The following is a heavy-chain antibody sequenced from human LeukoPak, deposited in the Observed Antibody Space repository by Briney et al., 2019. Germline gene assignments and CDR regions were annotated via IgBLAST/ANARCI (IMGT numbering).Heavy chain of an antibody. CDR1: GYTFTSYY. CDR3: ASSTTSGPYYYDSSGYVY. D-gene: IGHD3-22*01. Sequence: ASVKVSCKASGYTFTSYYMHWVRQAPGQGLEWMGIINPSGGSTSYAQKFQGRVTMTRDTSTSTVYMELSSLRSEDTAVYYCASSTTSGPYYYDSSGYVYWGQGTLVTVSS. J-gene: IGHJ4*02. V-gene: IGHV1-46*01. CDR2: INPSGGST.